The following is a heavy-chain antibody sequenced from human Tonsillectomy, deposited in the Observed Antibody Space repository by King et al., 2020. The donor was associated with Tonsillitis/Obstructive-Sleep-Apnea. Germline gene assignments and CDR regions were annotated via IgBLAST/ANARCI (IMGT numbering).Heavy chain of an antibody. D-gene: IGHD2-15*01. Sequence: VQLQQWGAGLLKPSETLSLTCAVYGGSFSGYYWSWIRQPPGKVLEGIEEINHSGSTNYNPSLKSLVTISVDTSKNQFSLKLSSVTAADTAVYYCASLLGYCSGGSCYSFDYWGQGTVVTVSS. CDR2: INHSGST. J-gene: IGHJ4*02. CDR1: GGSFSGYY. CDR3: ASLLGYCSGGSCYSFDY. V-gene: IGHV4-34*01.